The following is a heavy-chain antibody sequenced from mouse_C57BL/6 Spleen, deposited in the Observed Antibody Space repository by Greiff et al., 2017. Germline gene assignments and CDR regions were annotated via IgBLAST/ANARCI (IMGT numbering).Heavy chain of an antibody. V-gene: IGHV1-78*01. CDR1: GYTFTDHT. CDR2: IYPRDGST. D-gene: IGHD1-1*01. CDR3: ARRDYYGSSEHYYYAMDY. J-gene: IGHJ4*01. Sequence: VQLQQSDAELVKPGASVKISCKVSGYTFTDHTIHWMKQRPEQGLEWIGYIYPRDGSTKYNEKFKGKATLTADKSSSTAYMQLNSLTSEDSAVYFCARRDYYGSSEHYYYAMDYWGQGTSVTVSS.